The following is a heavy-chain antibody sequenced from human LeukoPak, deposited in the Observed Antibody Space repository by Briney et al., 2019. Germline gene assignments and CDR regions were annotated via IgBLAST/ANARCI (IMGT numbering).Heavy chain of an antibody. V-gene: IGHV3-15*01. J-gene: IGHJ4*02. Sequence: KSGGSLRLSCAASGFIFSNAWMSWVRQVPGKGLEWVGRIKSKTEGGTTDYAAPVKGRFTISRDDSKNTVYMQMNSLKTEDTAVYYCTTDLYCSSTTCPLTFDNWGQGTLVTVSS. D-gene: IGHD2-2*01. CDR1: GFIFSNAW. CDR2: IKSKTEGGTT. CDR3: TTDLYCSSTTCPLTFDN.